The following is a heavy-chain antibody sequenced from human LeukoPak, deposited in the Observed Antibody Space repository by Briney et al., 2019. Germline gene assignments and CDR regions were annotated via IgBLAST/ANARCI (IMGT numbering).Heavy chain of an antibody. V-gene: IGHV3-64*01. CDR1: GFSFNTYA. Sequence: GGSLRLSCAASGFSFNTYAMHWVRQAPGKGLEFVSAIHYSGDRTYYANSVKGRFTISRDNSRKTLFLQMGSLRAEDTAVYYCARDSGGDAYNDYFDAWGQGTLVTVSS. CDR3: ARDSGGDAYNDYFDA. J-gene: IGHJ4*02. CDR2: IHYSGDRT. D-gene: IGHD5-24*01.